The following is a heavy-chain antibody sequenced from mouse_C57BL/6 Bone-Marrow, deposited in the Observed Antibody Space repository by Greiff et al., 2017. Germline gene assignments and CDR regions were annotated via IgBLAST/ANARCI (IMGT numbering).Heavy chain of an antibody. CDR1: GYTFTSYW. D-gene: IGHD2-2*01. CDR2: IDPSDSET. V-gene: IGHV1-52*01. Sequence: QVHVKQPGAELVRPGSSVKLSCKASGYTFTSYWMHWVKQRPIQGLEWIGNIDPSDSETHYNQKFKDKATLTVDKSSSTAYMQLSSLTSEDSAVYYYARLWLRRGPDYWGQGTTLTVSS. CDR3: ARLWLRRGPDY. J-gene: IGHJ2*01.